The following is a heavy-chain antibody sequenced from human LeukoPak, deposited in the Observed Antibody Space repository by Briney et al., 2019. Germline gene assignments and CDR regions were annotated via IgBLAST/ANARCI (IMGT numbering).Heavy chain of an antibody. CDR2: ISGSGGST. D-gene: IGHD3-3*01. CDR1: GFTFSSYA. Sequence: GGSLRLSCAASGFTFSSYAMSWVRQAPGKGLEWVSAISGSGGSTYYADSVKGRFTISRDSSKNTLYLEMNSLRAEDAAVYYCAKNYDFWSGYYLYHFDNWGQGTLVTVSS. CDR3: AKNYDFWSGYYLYHFDN. V-gene: IGHV3-23*01. J-gene: IGHJ4*02.